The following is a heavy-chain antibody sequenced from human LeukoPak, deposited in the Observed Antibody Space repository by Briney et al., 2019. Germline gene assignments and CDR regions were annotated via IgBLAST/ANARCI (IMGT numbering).Heavy chain of an antibody. CDR3: AREPPGY. J-gene: IGHJ4*02. Sequence: PSETLSLTCTVSGGSVTSGNYYWHWIRQPAGKGLEWTGRIYTNGGASYNPSLKSRVTISIDASKNQFSLKLSSVTAADTAVYYCAREPPGYWGEGILVTVSS. V-gene: IGHV4-61*02. CDR1: GGSVTSGNYY. CDR2: IYTNGGA.